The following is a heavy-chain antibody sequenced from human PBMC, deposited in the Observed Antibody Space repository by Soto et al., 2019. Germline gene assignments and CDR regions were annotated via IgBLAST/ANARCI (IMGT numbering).Heavy chain of an antibody. V-gene: IGHV4-59*12. CDR2: MYNTGST. D-gene: IGHD3-16*02. CDR3: ARGPPYRRFDY. Sequence: SETLSLTCTVSGGSISGYYWSWIRQPPGKGLEWIGYMYNTGSTVYNPSFKSRVTISVDTSKNQFSLKLSSVTAADTAVYYCARGPPYRRFDYWGQGTLVTVSS. CDR1: GGSISGYY. J-gene: IGHJ4*02.